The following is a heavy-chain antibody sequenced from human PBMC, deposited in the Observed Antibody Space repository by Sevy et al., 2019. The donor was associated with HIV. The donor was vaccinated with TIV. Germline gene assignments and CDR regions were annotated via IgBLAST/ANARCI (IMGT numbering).Heavy chain of an antibody. V-gene: IGHV1-2*02. J-gene: IGHJ4*02. D-gene: IGHD5-18*01. CDR3: ASPGGYRYGSLLDY. Sequence: ASVKVSCKASGYTFTAYFIHWVRQAPGQGLEWMGWINPNSGDTNYAPKFQGRVTVTRDPSISTAYMELRRLRSDDTAVYYCASPGGYRYGSLLDYWGQGTLVTVSS. CDR1: GYTFTAYF. CDR2: INPNSGDT.